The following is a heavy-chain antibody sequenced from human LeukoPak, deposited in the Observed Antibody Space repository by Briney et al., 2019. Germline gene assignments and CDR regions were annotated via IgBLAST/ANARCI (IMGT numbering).Heavy chain of an antibody. CDR1: GFTFSSYA. CDR2: ISGSGGST. D-gene: IGHD5-24*01. CDR3: ARDRGWLALDY. V-gene: IGHV3-23*01. Sequence: GGSLRLSCAASGFTFSSYAMSWVRQAPGKGLEWVSAISGSGGSTYYADSVKGRFTISRDNSKNTLYLQMNSLRTEDTAVYCCARDRGWLALDYWGQGTLVTVST. J-gene: IGHJ4*02.